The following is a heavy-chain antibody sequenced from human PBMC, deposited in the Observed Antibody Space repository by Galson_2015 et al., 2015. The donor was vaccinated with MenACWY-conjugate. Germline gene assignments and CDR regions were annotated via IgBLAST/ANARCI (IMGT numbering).Heavy chain of an antibody. D-gene: IGHD1-1*01. Sequence: CAISGDSVSSHSAAWNWIRQSPSRGLEWLGRTYYRSKWYNDYAVSVKSRITINPDTSKNQFSLQLNSVTPEDTAVYYCARDGPSERQRRGAFDIWGQGTMVTVSS. CDR3: ARDGPSERQRRGAFDI. V-gene: IGHV6-1*01. CDR1: GDSVSSHSAA. CDR2: TYYRSKWYN. J-gene: IGHJ3*02.